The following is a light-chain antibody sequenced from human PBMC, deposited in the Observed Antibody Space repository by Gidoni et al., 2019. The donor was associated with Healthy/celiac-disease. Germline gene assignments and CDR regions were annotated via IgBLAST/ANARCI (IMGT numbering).Light chain of an antibody. J-gene: IGKJ5*01. Sequence: EIVLTQSPATLSLSPGERATLSCRARQRVSSYLAWYQQKPGQAPRLLIYDASNRATGIRARFSGRGSGTDFTLTISSLEPEDFAVYYCQQRSNWPPSITCGQGTRLEIK. V-gene: IGKV3-11*01. CDR1: QRVSSY. CDR3: QQRSNWPPSIT. CDR2: DAS.